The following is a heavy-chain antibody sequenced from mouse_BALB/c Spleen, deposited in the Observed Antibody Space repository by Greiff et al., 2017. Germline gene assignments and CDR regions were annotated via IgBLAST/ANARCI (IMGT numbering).Heavy chain of an antibody. J-gene: IGHJ3*01. V-gene: IGHV5-6-4*01. D-gene: IGHD4-1*01. CDR1: GFTFSSYT. CDR3: TGTGTAY. CDR2: ISSGGSYT. Sequence: DVKLVESGGGLVKPGGSLKLSCAASGFTFSSYTMSWVRQTPEKRLEWVATISSGGSYTYYPDSVKGRFTISRDNAKNTLYLQMSSLKSEDTAMYYCTGTGTAYWGQGTLVTVSA.